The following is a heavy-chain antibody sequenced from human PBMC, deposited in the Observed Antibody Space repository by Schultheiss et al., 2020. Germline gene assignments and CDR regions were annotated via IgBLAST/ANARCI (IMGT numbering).Heavy chain of an antibody. Sequence: SETLSLTCTVSGGSIISYYWSWIRQPPGKGLEWIGYIYYSGSTNYNPSLKSRVTISVDTSKNQFSLKLSSVTAADTAVYYCARHRGYDYVWGSPPDAFDIWGQGTMVTVSS. CDR2: IYYSGST. CDR1: GGSIISYY. V-gene: IGHV4-59*08. CDR3: ARHRGYDYVWGSPPDAFDI. D-gene: IGHD3-16*01. J-gene: IGHJ3*02.